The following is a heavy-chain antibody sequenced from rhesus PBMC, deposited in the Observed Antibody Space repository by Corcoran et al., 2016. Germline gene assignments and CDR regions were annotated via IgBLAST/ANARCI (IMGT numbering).Heavy chain of an antibody. CDR1: GGSFSGYY. CDR2: ISGRSGST. CDR3: ARESLGAFDF. Sequence: QVQLQDSGPGRVKPSETLSLTCAVSGGSFSGYYWGWIRQPPGKGLEWMGYISGRSGSTDYNPSLKSRVTISTDTSKNQFSLKLSSVTAADTAVYYCARESLGAFDFWGQGLRVTVSS. V-gene: IGHV4-165*01. J-gene: IGHJ3*01. D-gene: IGHD3-34*01.